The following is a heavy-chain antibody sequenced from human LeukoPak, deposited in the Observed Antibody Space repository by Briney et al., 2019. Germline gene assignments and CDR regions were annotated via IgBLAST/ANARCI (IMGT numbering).Heavy chain of an antibody. J-gene: IGHJ6*03. Sequence: SETLSLTCTVSGGSISSSSYYWGWIRQPPGKGLEWIGSIYYSGSTNYNPSLESRVTISVDTSKNHFSLKLSSVTAADTALYYCARGALGGSGYYMDVWGKGTTVTVSS. V-gene: IGHV4-39*02. CDR2: IYYSGST. CDR3: ARGALGGSGYYMDV. CDR1: GGSISSSSYY. D-gene: IGHD3-10*01.